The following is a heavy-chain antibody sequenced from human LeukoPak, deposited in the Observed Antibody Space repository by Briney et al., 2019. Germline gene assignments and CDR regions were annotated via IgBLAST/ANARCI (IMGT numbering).Heavy chain of an antibody. CDR3: ARDRAYYDSSGYSPL. D-gene: IGHD3-22*01. J-gene: IGHJ4*02. CDR1: GYTFTSYY. CDR2: ISTSGGNT. Sequence: ASVKVSCKASGYTFTSYYMHWVRQAPGQGLEWMGIISTSGGNTGYAQKFQGRVTITADESTSTAYMELSSLRSEDTAVYYCARDRAYYDSSGYSPLWGQGTLVTVSS. V-gene: IGHV1-46*01.